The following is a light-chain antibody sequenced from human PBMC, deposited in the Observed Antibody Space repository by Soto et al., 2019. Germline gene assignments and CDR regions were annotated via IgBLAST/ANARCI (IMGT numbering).Light chain of an antibody. Sequence: QSVLTQPPSASGTPGQRVTISCSGSSSNIGSNTVNWYQQLPGTAPKLLIYSNSQRPSGVPDRFSGSKSGTSASLAIRGLQSEDEAEYYCSAWDDSLNGYGFGTGTKLTV. CDR3: SAWDDSLNGYG. CDR2: SNS. J-gene: IGLJ1*01. CDR1: SSNIGSNT. V-gene: IGLV1-44*01.